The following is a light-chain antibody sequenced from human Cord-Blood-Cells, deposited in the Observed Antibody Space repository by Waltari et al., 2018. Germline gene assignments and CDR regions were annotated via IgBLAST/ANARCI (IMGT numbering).Light chain of an antibody. CDR3: QQYNNWPRT. J-gene: IGKJ1*01. V-gene: IGKV3-15*01. CDR2: GAS. Sequence: EIVMTQSPATLSVSPGERATLSCRASQNVSSNLAWYQQKPGQAPRLLIYGASTRATGIPARFSGSGSGTEFTITISSLQSEDFAVYYCQQYNNWPRTFGQGTKVEIK. CDR1: QNVSSN.